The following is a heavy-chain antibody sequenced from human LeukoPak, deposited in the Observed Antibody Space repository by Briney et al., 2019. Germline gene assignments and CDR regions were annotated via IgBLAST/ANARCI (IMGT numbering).Heavy chain of an antibody. J-gene: IGHJ4*02. D-gene: IGHD4-17*01. V-gene: IGHV4-4*02. CDR3: ARASHDYGDYSHFDY. CDR2: IYHSGST. Sequence: SETLSLTCAVSGGSISSSNWWSWVRRPPGKGLEWIGEIYHSGSTNYNPSLKSRVTIAVDKSKNQFSLKLSSVTAADTAVYYCARASHDYGDYSHFDYWGQGTLVTVTS. CDR1: GGSISSSNW.